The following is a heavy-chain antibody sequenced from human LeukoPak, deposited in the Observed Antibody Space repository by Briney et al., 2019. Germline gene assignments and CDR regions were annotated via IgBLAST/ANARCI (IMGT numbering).Heavy chain of an antibody. CDR3: ARAIVVGDGMDV. Sequence: GGSLRLSCAASGFTFSSYAMPWVRQAPGKGLEYVSAISSNGGSTYYANSVKGRFTISRDNSKNTLYLQMGSLRAEDMAVYYCARAIVVGDGMDVWGQGTTVTVSS. D-gene: IGHD2-2*01. CDR2: ISSNGGST. J-gene: IGHJ6*02. CDR1: GFTFSSYA. V-gene: IGHV3-64*01.